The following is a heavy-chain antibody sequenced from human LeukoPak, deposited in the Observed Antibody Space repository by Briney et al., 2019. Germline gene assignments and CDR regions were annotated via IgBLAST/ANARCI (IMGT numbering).Heavy chain of an antibody. CDR2: INHSGST. D-gene: IGHD3-10*01. V-gene: IGHV4-34*01. J-gene: IGHJ1*01. CDR3: ARDQEFPGEYFQH. Sequence: SETLSLTCAVYGGSFSGYYWSWIRQPPGKGLEWIGEINHSGSTNYNPSLKSRVTITVDTSKNQFSLKLSSVTAADMAVYYCARDQEFPGEYFQHWGQGTLVTVSS. CDR1: GGSFSGYY.